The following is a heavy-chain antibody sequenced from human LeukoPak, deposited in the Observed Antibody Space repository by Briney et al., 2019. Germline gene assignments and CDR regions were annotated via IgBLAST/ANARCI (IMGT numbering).Heavy chain of an antibody. CDR3: AKAGIAAAGTKEH. V-gene: IGHV3-23*01. J-gene: IGHJ1*01. D-gene: IGHD6-13*01. CDR1: GFTFSSYA. CDR2: ISGSGGST. Sequence: SGGSLRLPCAASGFTFSSYAMSWVRQAPGKGLEWVSAISGSGGSTYYADSVKGRFTISRDNSKNTLYLQMNSLRAEDTAVYYCAKAGIAAAGTKEHWGQGTLVTVSS.